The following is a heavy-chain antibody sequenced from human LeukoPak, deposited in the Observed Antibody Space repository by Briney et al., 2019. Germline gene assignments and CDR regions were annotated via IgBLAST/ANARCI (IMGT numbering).Heavy chain of an antibody. CDR3: ARDSKDGWYYFDY. V-gene: IGHV4-4*02. J-gene: IGHJ4*02. Sequence: SGTLSLTCAVSGGSISSSNWWSWVRQPPGKGLEWIGEIYHSGSTNYNPSLKSRVTISVDKSKNQFSLKLSSVTAADTAVYYCARDSKDGWYYFDYWGQGTLVAVSS. CDR2: IYHSGST. CDR1: GGSISSSNW. D-gene: IGHD6-19*01.